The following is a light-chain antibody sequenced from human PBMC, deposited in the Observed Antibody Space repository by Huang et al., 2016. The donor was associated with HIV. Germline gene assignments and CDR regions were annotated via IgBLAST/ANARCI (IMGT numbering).Light chain of an antibody. CDR1: QSVFSY. CDR2: DAS. Sequence: EIVLTQSPGTLSLSPGERATLSCRTSQSVFSYLAWYQQRPGQAPRLLIYDASNRATGSPARFSGSGSGTDFTLTISSLEPEDCAVYYCQQRSAWPRTFGQGTKLEIK. V-gene: IGKV3-11*01. CDR3: QQRSAWPRT. J-gene: IGKJ2*01.